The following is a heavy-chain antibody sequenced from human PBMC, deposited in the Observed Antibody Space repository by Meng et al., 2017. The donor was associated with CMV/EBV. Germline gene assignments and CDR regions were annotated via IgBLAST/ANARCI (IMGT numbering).Heavy chain of an antibody. CDR2: IKQDGSEK. J-gene: IGHJ4*02. CDR1: GFTFSSYW. CDR3: ARDGRYCSSTSCYNSSGWHLDY. D-gene: IGHD2-2*02. V-gene: IGHV3-7*01. Sequence: GESLKISCAASGFTFSSYWMSWVRQAPGKGLEWVANIKQDGSEKYYVDSVKGRFTISRDNAKNSLYLQMNSLRAEDTAVYYCARDGRYCSSTSCYNSSGWHLDYWGQGTLVTVSS.